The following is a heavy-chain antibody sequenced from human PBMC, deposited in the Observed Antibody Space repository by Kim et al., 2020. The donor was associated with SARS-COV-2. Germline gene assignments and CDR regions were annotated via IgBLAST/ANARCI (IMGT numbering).Heavy chain of an antibody. J-gene: IGHJ6*02. CDR1: GFTFSSYA. CDR2: ISGSGGST. Sequence: GGSLRLSCAASGFTFSSYAMSWVRQAPGKGLEWVSAISGSGGSTYYADSVKGRFTISRDNSKNTLYLQMNSLRAEDTAVYYCAKGRRPIGYCSGGSCREYYYYGMDVWGQGTTVTVSS. CDR3: AKGRRPIGYCSGGSCREYYYYGMDV. D-gene: IGHD2-15*01. V-gene: IGHV3-23*01.